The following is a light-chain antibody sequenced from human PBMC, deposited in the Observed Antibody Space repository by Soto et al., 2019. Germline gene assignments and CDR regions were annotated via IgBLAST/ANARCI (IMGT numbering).Light chain of an antibody. CDR3: CSYAGSSPYV. Sequence: QSVLTQPASVSGSPGQSITLSCTGTSSDVGSYNLVSWYQQHPGKAPKLMIYEGSKRPSGVSNRFSGSKSGNTASLTISGLQAEDEADYYCCSYAGSSPYVFGTGTKGTVL. CDR2: EGS. CDR1: SSDVGSYNL. J-gene: IGLJ1*01. V-gene: IGLV2-23*01.